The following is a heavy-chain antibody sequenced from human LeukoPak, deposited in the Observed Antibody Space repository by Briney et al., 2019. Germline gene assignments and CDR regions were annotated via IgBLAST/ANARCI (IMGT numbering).Heavy chain of an antibody. CDR3: ARDPGGYYFDY. J-gene: IGHJ4*02. CDR2: IYSGGST. V-gene: IGHV3-53*01. D-gene: IGHD1-14*01. Sequence: GGSLRLSCAASGFTVSSNYMSWVRQAPGKGLEWVSVIYSGGSTYYADSVKGRFTISRDNSKNTLYLQMNSLRAEDTAVYYCARDPGGYYFDYWGQGTLVAVSS. CDR1: GFTVSSNY.